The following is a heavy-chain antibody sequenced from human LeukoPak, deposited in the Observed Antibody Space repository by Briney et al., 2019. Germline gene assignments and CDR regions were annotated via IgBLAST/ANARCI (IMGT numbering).Heavy chain of an antibody. CDR1: GGSISSYY. V-gene: IGHV4-59*01. CDR2: IYYSGST. D-gene: IGHD3-3*01. Sequence: SETLSLTCTVSGGSISSYYWSWIRQLPGKGLEGIGYIYYSGSTNYNPSLKSRVTISVDTSKNQFSLKLSSVTAADTAVYYCATTYYDFWSGYYTSYYYYGMDVWGQGTTVTVSS. CDR3: ATTYYDFWSGYYTSYYYYGMDV. J-gene: IGHJ6*02.